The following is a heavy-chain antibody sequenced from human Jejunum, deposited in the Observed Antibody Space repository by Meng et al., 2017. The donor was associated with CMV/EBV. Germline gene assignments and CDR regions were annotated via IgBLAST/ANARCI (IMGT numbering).Heavy chain of an antibody. CDR2: ISAYNGNT. Sequence: QVQLGWSEGEVKKPGPSLKVSCKASGYTFTNYGITWVRQAPGQGLEWMGWISAYNGNTNYAQTLQGRVTMTTDTSTSTAYMELRSLRSDDTAVYYCARVEVGITSGDYWGQGTLVTVSS. CDR1: GYTFTNYG. D-gene: IGHD1-26*01. V-gene: IGHV1-18*01. J-gene: IGHJ4*02. CDR3: ARVEVGITSGDY.